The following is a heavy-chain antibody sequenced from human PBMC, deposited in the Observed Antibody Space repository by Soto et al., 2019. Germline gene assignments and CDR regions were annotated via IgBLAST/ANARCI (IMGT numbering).Heavy chain of an antibody. D-gene: IGHD5-12*01. Sequence: ASVKVSCKASGYTFTSYGISWVRQAPGQGLEWMGIINANNGNTSYAQKLQGRVTMTRDTSTGTAYMELSSLRSEDTAVYYCARVLVATIQGGFDPWGQGTLVTVSS. CDR3: ARVLVATIQGGFDP. CDR2: INANNGNT. V-gene: IGHV1-18*01. CDR1: GYTFTSYG. J-gene: IGHJ5*02.